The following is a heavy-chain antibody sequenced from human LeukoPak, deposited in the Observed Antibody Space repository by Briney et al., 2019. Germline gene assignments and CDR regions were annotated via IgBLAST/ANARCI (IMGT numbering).Heavy chain of an antibody. CDR2: INTNTGNP. J-gene: IGHJ3*02. Sequence: GGSLRLSCKASGYTFTSYAMNWVRQAPGQGLEWMGWINTNTGNPTYAQGFTGRFVFSLDTSVSTAYLQISSLKAEDAAVYYCARDLLGPPDDAFDIWGQGTMVTVSS. V-gene: IGHV7-4-1*02. CDR3: ARDLLGPPDDAFDI. CDR1: GYTFTSYA.